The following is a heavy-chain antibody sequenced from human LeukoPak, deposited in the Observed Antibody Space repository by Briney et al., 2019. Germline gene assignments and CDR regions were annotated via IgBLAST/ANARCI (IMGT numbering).Heavy chain of an antibody. CDR2: IIPIFGTA. Sequence: SVKVSCKASGGTFSSYAISWVRQAPGQGLEWMGGIIPIFGTANYAQKFQGRVTITTDESTSTAYMELSSLRSEDTAVYYCARAAVAHCGGDCYMDVWGKGTTVTVSS. J-gene: IGHJ6*03. V-gene: IGHV1-69*05. CDR3: ARAAVAHCGGDCYMDV. D-gene: IGHD2-21*01. CDR1: GGTFSSYA.